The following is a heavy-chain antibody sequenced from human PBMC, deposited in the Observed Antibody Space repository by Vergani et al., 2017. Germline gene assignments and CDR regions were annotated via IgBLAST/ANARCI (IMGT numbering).Heavy chain of an antibody. D-gene: IGHD4-17*01. Sequence: QVQLVQSGAEVKKPGSSVKVSCKASGGTFSSYAISWVRQAPGQGLEWMGGIIPIFGTANYAQKCQGRVTITADESTSTAYMELSSLRTEDTAVDYCARVGGRTTVTTYDYWGQGTLVTVSS. J-gene: IGHJ4*02. CDR2: IIPIFGTA. CDR1: GGTFSSYA. CDR3: ARVGGRTTVTTYDY. V-gene: IGHV1-69*01.